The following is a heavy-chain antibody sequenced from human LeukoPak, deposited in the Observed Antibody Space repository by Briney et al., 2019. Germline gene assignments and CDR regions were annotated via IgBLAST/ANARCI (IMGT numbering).Heavy chain of an antibody. V-gene: IGHV1-8*01. J-gene: IGHJ6*02. Sequence: ASVKVSCKASGYTFTSYDINWVRQATGQGLEWMGWMNPNSGNTGYAQKFQGRVTMTRNTSISTAYMELSSLRSEDTAVYYCARGGGVATRYYYYGMDVWGQGTTVTVSS. CDR1: GYTFTSYD. D-gene: IGHD5-12*01. CDR3: ARGGGVATRYYYYGMDV. CDR2: MNPNSGNT.